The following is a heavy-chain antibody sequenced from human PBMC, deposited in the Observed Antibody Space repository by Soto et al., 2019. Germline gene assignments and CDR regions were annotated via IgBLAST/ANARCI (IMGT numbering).Heavy chain of an antibody. CDR2: INHSGST. CDR1: GEFFGGYY. V-gene: IGHV4-34*01. Sequence: QVQLQQWGAGLLKPSETLSLTCAVHGEFFGGYYWSWVRQPPGKGLEWIGNINHSGSTQYSPSLRPRVTISADTSKGHFSQKVASVTVADTAVYYCARGNPGYYYYYMDVWGEGATVTVSS. J-gene: IGHJ6*03. CDR3: ARGNPGYYYYYMDV.